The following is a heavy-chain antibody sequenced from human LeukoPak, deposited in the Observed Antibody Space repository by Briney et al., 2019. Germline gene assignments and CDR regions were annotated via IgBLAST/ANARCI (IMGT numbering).Heavy chain of an antibody. D-gene: IGHD6-13*01. Sequence: ASVKVSCKASGYTFTSYAMHWVRQAPGQRLEWMGWINAGNRNTKYSQKFQGRVTITRDTSASTAYMELSSLRSEDTAVYYCARESPRLSRDFDYWGQGTLVTVSS. V-gene: IGHV1-3*01. CDR2: INAGNRNT. CDR1: GYTFTSYA. J-gene: IGHJ4*02. CDR3: ARESPRLSRDFDY.